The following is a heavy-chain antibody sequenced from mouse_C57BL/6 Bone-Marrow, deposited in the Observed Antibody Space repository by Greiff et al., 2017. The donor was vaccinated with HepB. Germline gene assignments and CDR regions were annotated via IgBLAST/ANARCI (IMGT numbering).Heavy chain of an antibody. D-gene: IGHD2-5*01. Sequence: EVHLVESGGGLVQPKGSLKLSCAASGFSFNTYAMNWVRQAPGKGLEWVARIRSKSNNYATYYADSVKDRFTISRDDSESMLYLQMNNLKTEDTAMYYCAYYSNYEGAIDYWGQGTSVTVSS. CDR3: AYYSNYEGAIDY. CDR1: GFSFNTYA. V-gene: IGHV10-1*01. J-gene: IGHJ4*01. CDR2: IRSKSNNYAT.